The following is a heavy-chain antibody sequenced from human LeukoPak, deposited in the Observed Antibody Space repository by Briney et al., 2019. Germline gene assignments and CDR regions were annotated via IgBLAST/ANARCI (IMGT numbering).Heavy chain of an antibody. CDR3: ARVGTGYYYGMDV. Sequence: SSVKVSCKASGGTFSSYTISWVRQAPGQGLEWMGRIIPILGIANYAQKFQGRVTITADKSTSTAYMELSSLRSEDTAVYYCARVGTGYYYGMDVWGQGTTATVSS. CDR1: GGTFSSYT. V-gene: IGHV1-69*02. CDR2: IIPILGIA. J-gene: IGHJ6*02. D-gene: IGHD3/OR15-3a*01.